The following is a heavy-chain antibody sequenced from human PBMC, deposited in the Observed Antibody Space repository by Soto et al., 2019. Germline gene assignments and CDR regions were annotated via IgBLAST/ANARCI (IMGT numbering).Heavy chain of an antibody. J-gene: IGHJ4*02. D-gene: IGHD2-2*01. Sequence: GASVKVSCKASGYTFTSYGISWVRQAPGQGLEWMGWISAYNGNTNYAQKLQGRVTMTTDTSTSTACMELRSLRSDDTAVYYCARDWRGSLQYPFVWGQGTLVTVSS. V-gene: IGHV1-18*01. CDR3: ARDWRGSLQYPFV. CDR1: GYTFTSYG. CDR2: ISAYNGNT.